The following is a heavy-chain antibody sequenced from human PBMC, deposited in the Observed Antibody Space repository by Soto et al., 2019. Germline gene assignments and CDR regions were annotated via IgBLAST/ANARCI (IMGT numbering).Heavy chain of an antibody. J-gene: IGHJ6*02. CDR2: IYGSGAV. CDR3: VGEILSGGADV. Sequence: DVQLVESGGGLVQPGRSLRLSCAASGFTVRGSAMHWVRQVKGGGLEWVAGIYGSGAVGYVGAVRGRFTISRDVAKNSLHLQMNSLTIEDTALYYCVGEILSGGADVWGQGTTVTVSS. V-gene: IGHV3-9*01. D-gene: IGHD3-10*01. CDR1: GFTVRGSA.